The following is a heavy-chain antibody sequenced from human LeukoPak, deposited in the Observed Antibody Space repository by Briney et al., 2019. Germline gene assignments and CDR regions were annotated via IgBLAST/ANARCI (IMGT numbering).Heavy chain of an antibody. CDR1: GYTFTGYY. Sequence: GASVKVSCKASGYTFTGYYMHWVRQAPGQGLEWMGWINPNSGGTNYAQKFQGRVTMTRDTSFSTAYMELSRLRSDDTAVYYCARGTPTVVTPSGFDPWGQGTLVTVSS. CDR3: ARGTPTVVTPSGFDP. V-gene: IGHV1-2*02. D-gene: IGHD4-23*01. CDR2: INPNSGGT. J-gene: IGHJ5*02.